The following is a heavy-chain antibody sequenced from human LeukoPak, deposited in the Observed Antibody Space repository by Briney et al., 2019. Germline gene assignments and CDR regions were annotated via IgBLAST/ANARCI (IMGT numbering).Heavy chain of an antibody. CDR2: ISSSGSTI. D-gene: IGHD3-10*01. Sequence: GGSLRLSCAASGFSFSSYNMNWVRQAPGKGLEWVSYISSSGSTIYYADSVKGRFAISRDNAKNSLYLQMNSLRAEDTAVYYCARVREFGEFDWFDPWGHGTLVTVSS. CDR3: ARVREFGEFDWFDP. J-gene: IGHJ5*02. CDR1: GFSFSSYN. V-gene: IGHV3-48*04.